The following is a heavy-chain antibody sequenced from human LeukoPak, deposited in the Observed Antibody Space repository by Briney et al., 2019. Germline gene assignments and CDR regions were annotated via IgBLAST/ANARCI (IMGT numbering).Heavy chain of an antibody. V-gene: IGHV3-9*01. J-gene: IGHJ6*02. CDR1: GFTFDDYD. D-gene: IGHD2-2*01. Sequence: PGRPLRLSCAASGFTFDDYDMHWVRHAPGKGLEWVSGITWNSHSIAYADSVKGRFTISRDNAKNSLYLQMNSLRAEDTALYYCAKDISVGIVAGPGGLVSPLEVWGQGTMVPVSS. CDR3: AKDISVGIVAGPGGLVSPLEV. CDR2: ITWNSHSI.